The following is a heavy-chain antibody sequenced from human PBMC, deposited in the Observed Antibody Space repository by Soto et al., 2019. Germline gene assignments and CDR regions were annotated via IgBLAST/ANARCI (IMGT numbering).Heavy chain of an antibody. Sequence: QVQLVQSGAEVKKPGSSVKVSCKASGGTFSSYTISWVRQAPGQGLELMGRIIPILGLPNYAQKFQGRVTISADKSTSTAYMELSSLRSEDTAVYYCARFRGSYGMDVWGQGTTVTVSS. V-gene: IGHV1-69*02. J-gene: IGHJ6*02. CDR3: ARFRGSYGMDV. CDR1: GGTFSSYT. D-gene: IGHD3-10*01. CDR2: IIPILGLP.